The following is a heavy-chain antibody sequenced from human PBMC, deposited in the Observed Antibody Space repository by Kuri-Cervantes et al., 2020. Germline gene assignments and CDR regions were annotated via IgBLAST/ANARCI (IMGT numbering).Heavy chain of an antibody. CDR1: GGSISSYY. V-gene: IGHV4-39*01. CDR2: IYYSGST. J-gene: IGHJ6*02. D-gene: IGHD3-3*01. CDR3: ARHEARFGMDV. Sequence: SETLSLTCTVSGGSISSYYWGWIRQPPGKGLEWIGSIYYSGSTYYNPSLKSRVTISVDTSRNQFSLKLSSVTAADTVVYYCARHEARFGMDVWGQGTTVTVSS.